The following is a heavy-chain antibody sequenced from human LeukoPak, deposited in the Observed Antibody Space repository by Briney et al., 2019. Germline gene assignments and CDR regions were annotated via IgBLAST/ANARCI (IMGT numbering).Heavy chain of an antibody. D-gene: IGHD2-2*01. CDR2: MNPNSGNT. CDR1: GYTFTSYD. J-gene: IGHJ6*02. CDR3: ARDPTYCSSTSCYSGMDV. V-gene: IGHV1-8*01. Sequence: ASVKVSCKASGYTFTSYDINWVRQATGQGLEWMGWMNPNSGNTGHAQKFQGRVTMTRNTSISTAYMELSSLRSEDTAVYYCARDPTYCSSTSCYSGMDVWGQGTTVTVSS.